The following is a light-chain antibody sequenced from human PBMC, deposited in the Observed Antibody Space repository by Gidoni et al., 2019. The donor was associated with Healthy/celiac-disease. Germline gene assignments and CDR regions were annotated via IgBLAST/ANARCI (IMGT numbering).Light chain of an antibody. CDR1: QSVSSY. J-gene: IGKJ4*01. CDR3: QQRSNWPPT. Sequence: IVLTQSSATLSLSPGERATLSCRARQSVSSYLAWYQQKPGQAPRLLIYDASNRATGTPARFSGSGSGTDFTLTISSLEPEDFAVYYCQQRSNWPPTFGGGTKVEIK. CDR2: DAS. V-gene: IGKV3-11*01.